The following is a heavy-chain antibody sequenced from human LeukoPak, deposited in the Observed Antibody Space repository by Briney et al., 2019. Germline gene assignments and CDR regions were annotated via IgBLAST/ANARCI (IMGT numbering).Heavy chain of an antibody. V-gene: IGHV4-34*01. J-gene: IGHJ6*03. CDR2: INHSGST. Sequence: SETLSLTCAVYGGSFSGYYWSWIRQPPGKGLEWIGEINHSGSTNYNPSLKSRVTISVDTSKNQFSLQLNSVTPEDTAVYYCARSWSPSKYYYMDVWGKGTTVTVSS. CDR3: ARSWSPSKYYYMDV. CDR1: GGSFSGYY.